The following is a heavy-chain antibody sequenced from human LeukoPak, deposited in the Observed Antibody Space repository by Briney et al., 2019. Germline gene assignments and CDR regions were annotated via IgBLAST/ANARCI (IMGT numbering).Heavy chain of an antibody. J-gene: IGHJ3*02. V-gene: IGHV4-59*01. D-gene: IGHD3-3*01. Sequence: PSETLSLTCTVSGGSISSYYWSWIRQPPGKGLEWIGYIYYSGSTNYNPSLKSRVPISVDTSKNQFSLKLSSVTAADTAVYYCARALGYDFWSGYYTRNDAFDIWGQGTMVTVSS. CDR1: GGSISSYY. CDR3: ARALGYDFWSGYYTRNDAFDI. CDR2: IYYSGST.